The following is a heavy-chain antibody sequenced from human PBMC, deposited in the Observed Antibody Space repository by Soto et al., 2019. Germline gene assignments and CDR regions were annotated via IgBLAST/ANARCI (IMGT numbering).Heavy chain of an antibody. J-gene: IGHJ4*02. CDR1: GFAFRSYG. CDR2: ISDDESDK. Sequence: QVQLVESGGGVVQAGRSLRLSCSASGFAFRSYGMHWVRQAPGKGLEWVAFISDDESDKYYADSVKGRFTISRDNSEHTVDLHMNSLRFEDSSVYYCGRVLIGYVAPIDQWGQGTLVTVSS. V-gene: IGHV3-30*03. CDR3: GRVLIGYVAPIDQ. D-gene: IGHD5-12*01.